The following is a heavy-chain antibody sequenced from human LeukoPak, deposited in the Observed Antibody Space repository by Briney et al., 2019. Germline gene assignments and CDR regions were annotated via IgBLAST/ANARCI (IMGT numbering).Heavy chain of an antibody. Sequence: SETLSLTCTVSGDSISSYYWSWIRQHPGKGLEWIGYIYYSGSTYYNPSLKSRVTISVDTSKNQFSLKLSSVTAADTAVYYCARGQQQLVPNSVPSGFDYWGQGTLVTVSS. V-gene: IGHV4-59*06. D-gene: IGHD6-13*01. CDR1: GDSISSYY. CDR2: IYYSGST. CDR3: ARGQQQLVPNSVPSGFDY. J-gene: IGHJ4*02.